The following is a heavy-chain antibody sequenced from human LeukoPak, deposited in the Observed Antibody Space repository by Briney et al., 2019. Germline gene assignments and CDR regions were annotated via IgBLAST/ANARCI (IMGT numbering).Heavy chain of an antibody. CDR1: GFTFSDYY. Sequence: GGSLRLSCAASGFTFSDYYMSWIRQAPGKGLEWVSYISSSGSTIYYADSVKGRFTISRDNAKNSLYLQMNSLRAEDTAVYYCARDLPLVSGYHPAFDYWGQGTLVTVSS. CDR3: ARDLPLVSGYHPAFDY. D-gene: IGHD3-3*01. V-gene: IGHV3-11*01. CDR2: ISSSGSTI. J-gene: IGHJ4*02.